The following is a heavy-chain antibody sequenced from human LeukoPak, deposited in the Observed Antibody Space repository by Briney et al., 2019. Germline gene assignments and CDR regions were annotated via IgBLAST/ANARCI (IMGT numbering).Heavy chain of an antibody. CDR2: IYTSGST. Sequence: PSETLSLTCTVSGGSISSYYWSWIRQPAGKGLEWIGRIYTSGSTNYNPSLKSRVTMSVDTSKNQFSLKLSSVTAADTAVYYCARINWNDYYYYYYYGMDVWGQGTTVTVSS. J-gene: IGHJ6*02. D-gene: IGHD1-1*01. CDR3: ARINWNDYYYYYYYGMDV. V-gene: IGHV4-4*07. CDR1: GGSISSYY.